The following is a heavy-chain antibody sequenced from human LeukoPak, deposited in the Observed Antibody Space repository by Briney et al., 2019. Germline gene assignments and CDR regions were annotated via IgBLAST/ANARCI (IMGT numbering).Heavy chain of an antibody. D-gene: IGHD3-9*01. CDR1: GFTVSSNY. J-gene: IGHJ6*03. V-gene: IGHV3-53*01. Sequence: PGGSLRLSCAASGFTVSSNYMSWVRQAPGKGLEWVSVIYSGGSTYYADSVKGRFTISRDNSKNTLYLQMNSLRAEDTAVYYCARHNYDILTGTLDYYYYYYMDVWGKGTTVTISS. CDR3: ARHNYDILTGTLDYYYYYYMDV. CDR2: IYSGGST.